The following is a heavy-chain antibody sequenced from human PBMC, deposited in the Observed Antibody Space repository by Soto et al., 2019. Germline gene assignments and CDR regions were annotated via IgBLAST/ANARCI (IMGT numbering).Heavy chain of an antibody. CDR3: AGTYDSLDY. CDR1: GLTFSNYY. CDR2: ITSSGGDI. J-gene: IGHJ4*02. D-gene: IGHD3-22*01. V-gene: IGHV3-21*01. Sequence: PGGSLRLSCEASGLTFSNYYMNWIRQAPGKGLEWVSSITSSGGDIYYADSVKGRFTISRDNAKNSLYLQMNSLRAEDTAVYYCAGTYDSLDYWGQGTLVTVSS.